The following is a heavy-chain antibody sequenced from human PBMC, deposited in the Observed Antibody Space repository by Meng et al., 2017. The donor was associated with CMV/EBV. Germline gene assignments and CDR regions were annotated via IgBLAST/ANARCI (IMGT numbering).Heavy chain of an antibody. CDR2: ISAYNGNT. CDR3: ARDDKAYCGGDCSPVTYYYYYGMDV. D-gene: IGHD2-21*01. Sequence: ASVKVSCKASGYTFTSYGISWVRQAPGQGLEWMGWISAYNGNTNYAQKLQGRVTMTTDTSTSTAYMELRSLRSDDTAVYYCARDDKAYCGGDCSPVTYYYYYGMDVWGQGTLVTVSS. V-gene: IGHV1-18*01. CDR1: GYTFTSYG. J-gene: IGHJ6*02.